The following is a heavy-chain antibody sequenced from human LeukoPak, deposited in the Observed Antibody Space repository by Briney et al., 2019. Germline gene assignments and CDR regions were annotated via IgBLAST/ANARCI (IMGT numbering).Heavy chain of an antibody. CDR1: GFSFSSYG. J-gene: IGHJ4*02. CDR3: ARGPGELAYFDY. CDR2: IRYDGSNK. V-gene: IGHV3-30*02. Sequence: GGSLRLSCAASGFSFSSYGMHWVRQAPGKGLEWVAFIRYDGSNKYYADSVKGRFTVSRDTSKNTVYLQMNSLRAEDTAVYYCARGPGELAYFDYWGQGTLVTVSS. D-gene: IGHD3-16*01.